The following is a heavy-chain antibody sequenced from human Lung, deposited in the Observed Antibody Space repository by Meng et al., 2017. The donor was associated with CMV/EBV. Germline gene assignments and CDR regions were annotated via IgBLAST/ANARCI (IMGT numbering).Heavy chain of an antibody. D-gene: IGHD3-22*01. CDR1: GDSVSSNSAA. CDR3: ARGHYDSSGYPIDD. CDR2: TYYRSKWYN. Sequence: LXXAISGDSVSSNSAAWNWIRQSPSRGLEWLGRTYYRSKWYNDYAVSVKSRITINPDTSKNQFSLQLNSVTPEDTAVYYCARGHYDSSGYPIDDWGQGXLVTVSS. J-gene: IGHJ4*02. V-gene: IGHV6-1*01.